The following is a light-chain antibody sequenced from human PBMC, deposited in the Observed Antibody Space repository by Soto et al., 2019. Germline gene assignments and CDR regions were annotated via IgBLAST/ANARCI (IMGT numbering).Light chain of an antibody. CDR1: TSNILRNY. Sequence: PGQRLTISCSGSTSNILRNYVYWYRQLPGTAPRLLISMNDQRPSGVPDRFSGSKSGTSASLAISGLRSEDEADYYCASWDDSLSGYVFGTGTKVTVL. J-gene: IGLJ1*01. CDR3: ASWDDSLSGYV. V-gene: IGLV1-47*01. CDR2: MND.